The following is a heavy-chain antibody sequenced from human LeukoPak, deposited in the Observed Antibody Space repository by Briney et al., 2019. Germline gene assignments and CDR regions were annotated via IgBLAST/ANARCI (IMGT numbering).Heavy chain of an antibody. CDR3: ASGARRTSCLDY. D-gene: IGHD2-2*01. Sequence: GASVKVSCKASGYTFAKFYIHWVRQAPGQGLEWMGIINPSGGTTSYAQKFQGRVSMTRDTSTCTVYMELSSLRSEDTAVYYCASGARRTSCLDYWGQGTLVTVSS. CDR1: GYTFAKFY. J-gene: IGHJ4*02. CDR2: INPSGGTT. V-gene: IGHV1-46*01.